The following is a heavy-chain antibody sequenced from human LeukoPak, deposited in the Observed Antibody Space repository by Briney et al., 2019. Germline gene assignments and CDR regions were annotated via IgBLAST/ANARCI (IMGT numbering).Heavy chain of an antibody. CDR1: GFTFSSYA. J-gene: IGHJ4*02. Sequence: GGSLRLSCAASGFTFSSYAMHWVRQAPGKGLEWVAVISYDGSNKYYADSVKGRFTISRDNSKNTLYLQMNSLRAEDTAVYYCASGVSGYYYTDYWGQGTLVTVSS. V-gene: IGHV3-30-3*01. D-gene: IGHD3-22*01. CDR2: ISYDGSNK. CDR3: ASGVSGYYYTDY.